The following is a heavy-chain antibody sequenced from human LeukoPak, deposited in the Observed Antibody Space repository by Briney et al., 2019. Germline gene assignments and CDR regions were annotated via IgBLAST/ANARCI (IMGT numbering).Heavy chain of an antibody. J-gene: IGHJ4*02. Sequence: APGRASCTVFGYTLSELFVHGVRQAPGKGVEGRGGFDPEDRETIYAQKFQGRVTMTEDTSTDTAYMELSSLRSEDTAVYYCATDRYSGSYVPIDYWGQGTLVTVSS. D-gene: IGHD1-26*01. CDR1: GYTLSELF. CDR2: FDPEDRET. CDR3: ATDRYSGSYVPIDY. V-gene: IGHV1-24*01.